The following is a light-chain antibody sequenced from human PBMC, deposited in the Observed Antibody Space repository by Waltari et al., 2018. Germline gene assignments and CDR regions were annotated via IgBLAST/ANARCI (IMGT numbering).Light chain of an antibody. CDR2: GNN. CDR3: QSYGRDWV. J-gene: IGLJ3*02. CDR1: SPNIGAGSA. Sequence: QSVLTQPPSVSGAPGPGVPIPCTGSSPNIGAGSAVHWYQQLPGTAPKLLIYGNNNRPSGVPDRFSGSKSGTSASLAITGLQTEDEAYYYCQSYGRDWVFGGGTKLTVL. V-gene: IGLV1-40*01.